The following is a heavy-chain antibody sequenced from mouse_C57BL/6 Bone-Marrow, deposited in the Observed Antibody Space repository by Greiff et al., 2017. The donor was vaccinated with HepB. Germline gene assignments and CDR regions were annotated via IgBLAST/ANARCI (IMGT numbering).Heavy chain of an antibody. CDR1: GFTFSSYG. D-gene: IGHD2-4*01. V-gene: IGHV5-6*01. Sequence: EVKLVESGGDLVKPGGSLKLSCAASGFTFSSYGMSWVRQTPDKRLGWVATISSGGSYTYYPDSVKGRFTISRDNAKNTLYLQMSSLKSEDTAMYYCARQGDYDEGWYFDVWGTGTTVTVSS. J-gene: IGHJ1*03. CDR3: ARQGDYDEGWYFDV. CDR2: ISSGGSYT.